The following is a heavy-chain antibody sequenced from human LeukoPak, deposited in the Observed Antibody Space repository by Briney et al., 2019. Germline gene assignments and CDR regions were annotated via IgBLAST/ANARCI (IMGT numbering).Heavy chain of an antibody. D-gene: IGHD3-22*01. CDR1: GYTFTGYY. V-gene: IGHV1-2*02. Sequence: ASVKVSCKASGYTFTGYYIHWVRQAPGQGLEWMGWINPNSGGTNYAQKFQGRVTMTRDTSISTAYMELSRLRSDDTAVYYCARDYYDSSGYYYLFDYWGQGTLVTVSS. J-gene: IGHJ4*02. CDR3: ARDYYDSSGYYYLFDY. CDR2: INPNSGGT.